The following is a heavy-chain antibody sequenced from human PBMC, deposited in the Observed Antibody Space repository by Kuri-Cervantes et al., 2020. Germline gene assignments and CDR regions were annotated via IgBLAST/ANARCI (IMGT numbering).Heavy chain of an antibody. D-gene: IGHD3-10*01. V-gene: IGHV1-18*04. CDR3: ARVLPWFGDPSGHWDY. CDR1: GYPFTSYG. J-gene: IGHJ4*02. CDR2: ISAYNGNT. Sequence: ASVKVSCKASGYPFTSYGISWVRRAPGQGLEWMGWISAYNGNTNYAQKLQDRLTMTTDTSTSTAFLELRSLRSDDTAVYYCARVLPWFGDPSGHWDYWGQGTLVTVSS.